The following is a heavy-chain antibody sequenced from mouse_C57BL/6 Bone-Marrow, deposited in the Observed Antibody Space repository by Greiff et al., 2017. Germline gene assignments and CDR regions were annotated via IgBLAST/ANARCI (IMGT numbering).Heavy chain of an antibody. CDR2: IYPENGDT. D-gene: IGHD2-1*01. CDR3: TGVYCDGMWFAY. CDR1: GFTFTDDY. V-gene: IGHV14-4*01. J-gene: IGHJ3*01. Sequence: VQLQQSGAVLVRPGASVKLSCTASGFTFTDDYMHWVKQRPEQGLEWIGSIYPENGDTGYTSKFQGKATLTADTSASTAYLELSSLTSEDSAVYYCTGVYCDGMWFAYWGQGTRITVSA.